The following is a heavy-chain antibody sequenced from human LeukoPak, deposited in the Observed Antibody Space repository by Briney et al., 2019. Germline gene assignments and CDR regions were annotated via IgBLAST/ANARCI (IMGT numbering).Heavy chain of an antibody. J-gene: IGHJ5*02. CDR1: GGSVTTYY. CDR2: IYTSRDT. D-gene: IGHD1-1*01. Sequence: SETLSLTCSVSGGSVTTYYWSWIRQPPGKGLEWIGYIYTSRDTNHNPSPKSRVTISVDTSKNQFSLKLTSVTAADTAVYYCARHLHNQPSPSFDPWGQGTLVTVSS. V-gene: IGHV4-4*09. CDR3: ARHLHNQPSPSFDP.